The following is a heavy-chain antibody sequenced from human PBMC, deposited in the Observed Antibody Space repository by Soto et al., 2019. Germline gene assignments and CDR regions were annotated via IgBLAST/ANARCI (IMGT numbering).Heavy chain of an antibody. J-gene: IGHJ6*02. CDR1: GYTFTGYG. CDR2: ISAYNGNT. Sequence: QVQLVQSGAEVKKPGASVKVSCKASGYTFTGYGISWVRQAPGQGLEWMGWISAYNGNTNYAQKLQGRVTMTTDTSTSTAYMELRSLRSDDTAVYYCAREGFLEWLLYGDYYYYGMDVWGQGTTVTVSS. CDR3: AREGFLEWLLYGDYYYYGMDV. V-gene: IGHV1-18*01. D-gene: IGHD3-3*01.